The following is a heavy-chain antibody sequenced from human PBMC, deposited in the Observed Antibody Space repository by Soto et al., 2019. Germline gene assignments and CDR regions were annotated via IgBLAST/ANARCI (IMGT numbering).Heavy chain of an antibody. CDR3: GRLHGASYYYDSMDV. J-gene: IGHJ6*03. V-gene: IGHV4-34*01. D-gene: IGHD3-16*01. CDR2: INHSGST. CDR1: GGSFSGYY. Sequence: SETLSLTCAVYGGSFSGYYWSWIRQPPGKGLEWIGEINHSGSTNYNPSLKSRVTISVDTSKNQFSLKLSSVTAADTAVYYCGRLHGASYYYDSMDVGAKGTTVTVS.